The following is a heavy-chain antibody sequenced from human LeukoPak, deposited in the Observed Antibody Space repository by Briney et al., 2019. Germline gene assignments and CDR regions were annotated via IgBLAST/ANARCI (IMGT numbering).Heavy chain of an antibody. CDR3: ARDPVSRGYQFDY. CDR2: ISYDGSNK. CDR1: GFTFSSYA. V-gene: IGHV3-30*04. D-gene: IGHD6-25*01. J-gene: IGHJ4*02. Sequence: PGRSLRLSCAASGFTFSSYAMHWVRQAPGKGLEWVAVISYDGSNKYYADSVKGRFTISRDNSKNTLYLQMNSLRAEDTAVYYCARDPVSRGYQFDYWGQGTLVTVSS.